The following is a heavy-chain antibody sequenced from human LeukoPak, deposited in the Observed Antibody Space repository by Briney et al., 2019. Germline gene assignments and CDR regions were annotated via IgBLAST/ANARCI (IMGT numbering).Heavy chain of an antibody. V-gene: IGHV3-7*01. Sequence: GGSLRLSCAASGFTFNIYTMSWVRQAPGKGLEWVANIKQDGSEKYYVDSVKGRFTISRDNAKNSLYVQMNSLRAEDTAVYYCAGANYYGMDVWGQGTTVTVSS. CDR3: AGANYYGMDV. J-gene: IGHJ6*02. CDR1: GFTFNIYT. CDR2: IKQDGSEK.